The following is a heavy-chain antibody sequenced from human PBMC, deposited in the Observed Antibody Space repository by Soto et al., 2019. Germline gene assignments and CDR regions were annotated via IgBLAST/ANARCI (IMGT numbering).Heavy chain of an antibody. CDR2: IIPMFGTP. J-gene: IGHJ4*02. Sequence: QVQLVQSGAEVKKPGSSVKVSCKASGDAFTNYFFDWVRQAPGQGLEWMGGIIPMFGTPKYAQTFQDRVTISADVSTGTAYLELISLRFDDTAVYYCARGRDQPPVGLYFDSWGEGTRVTVSS. CDR3: ARGRDQPPVGLYFDS. CDR1: GDAFTNYF. D-gene: IGHD1-26*01. V-gene: IGHV1-69*01.